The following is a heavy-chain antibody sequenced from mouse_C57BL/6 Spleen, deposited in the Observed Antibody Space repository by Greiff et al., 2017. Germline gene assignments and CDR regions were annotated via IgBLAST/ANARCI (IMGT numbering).Heavy chain of an antibody. V-gene: IGHV6-3*01. J-gene: IGHJ3*01. CDR1: GFTFSNYW. CDR3: TDYYGNNEWFAY. Sequence: EVKLVESGGGLVQPGGSMKLSCVASGFTFSNYWMNWVRQSPEKGLEWVAQIRLRSDNYETHYEESVKGRFTISRDDSKSSVYLQINNLTAEDTVIYYCTDYYGNNEWFAYWGQGTLVTVSA. D-gene: IGHD2-1*01. CDR2: IRLRSDNYET.